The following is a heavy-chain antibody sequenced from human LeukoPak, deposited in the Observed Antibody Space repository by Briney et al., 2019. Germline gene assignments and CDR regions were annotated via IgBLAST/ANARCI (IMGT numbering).Heavy chain of an antibody. CDR1: GFAFSSYD. J-gene: IGHJ4*02. V-gene: IGHV3-13*01. CDR2: IGHAGDT. D-gene: IGHD1-26*01. CDR3: AALGDSIY. Sequence: PGGSLRLSCAASGFAFSSYDMHWVRQVSGKGLEWVSAIGHAGDTYYEDSVKGRFTISREDAKNYFFLQMNSLRAGDTAVYFCAALGDSIYWGQGTLVAVSS.